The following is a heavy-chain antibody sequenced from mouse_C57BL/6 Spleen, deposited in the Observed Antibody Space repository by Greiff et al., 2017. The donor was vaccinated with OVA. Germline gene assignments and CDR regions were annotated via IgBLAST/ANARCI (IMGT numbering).Heavy chain of an antibody. V-gene: IGHV1-15*01. CDR1: GYTFTDYE. CDR3: TGNWAWFAY. Sequence: VQLQQSGAELVRPGASVTLSCKASGYTFTDYEMHWVKQTPVHGLEWIGAIDPETGGTAYNQKFKGKAILTSDKSSSTAYMELRSLTSEDSAVYYCTGNWAWFAYWGQGTRVTVSA. CDR2: IDPETGGT. J-gene: IGHJ3*01.